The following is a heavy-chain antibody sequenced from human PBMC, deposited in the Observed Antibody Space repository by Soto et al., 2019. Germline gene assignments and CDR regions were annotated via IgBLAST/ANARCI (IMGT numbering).Heavy chain of an antibody. CDR2: ISGSGGST. V-gene: IGHV3-23*01. CDR3: AKSREQLMAYYYYMDV. Sequence: VQLLESGGGLVQPGGSLRLSCAASGFTFSSYAMSWVRQAPGKGLEWVSAISGSGGSTYYADSVKGRFTISRDNSKNTLYLQMNSLRAEDTAVYYCAKSREQLMAYYYYMDVWGKGTTVTVSS. CDR1: GFTFSSYA. D-gene: IGHD6-13*01. J-gene: IGHJ6*03.